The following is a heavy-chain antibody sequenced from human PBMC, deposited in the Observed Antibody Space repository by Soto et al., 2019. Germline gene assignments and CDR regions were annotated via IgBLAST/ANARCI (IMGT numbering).Heavy chain of an antibody. CDR3: ARARYGDY. D-gene: IGHD1-1*01. Sequence: QVHLVQSGAEVKKPGASVKVSCKASGYTFTSYGTTWVRQAPGQGLEWMGWISAHTGNTDYGQKLQDRVFVTRDTSPRTAYLELRCLISDDPAMYYCARARYGDYWGQGALVTVSS. CDR1: GYTFTSYG. J-gene: IGHJ4*02. V-gene: IGHV1-18*01. CDR2: ISAHTGNT.